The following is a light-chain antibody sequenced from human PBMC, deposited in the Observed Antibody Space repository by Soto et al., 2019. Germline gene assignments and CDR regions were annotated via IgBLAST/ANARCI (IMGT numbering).Light chain of an antibody. Sequence: DLQMTQSPSSLSASVGDSVTMTCQASQDIKNFLNWYQQKPGKAPKLLIYDAFKLDTGVPSRFSGSGSGTDFTFTISGLQPEDIATYFCQQYDSLPPTFGGGTKVEI. CDR2: DAF. CDR3: QQYDSLPPT. V-gene: IGKV1-33*01. CDR1: QDIKNF. J-gene: IGKJ4*01.